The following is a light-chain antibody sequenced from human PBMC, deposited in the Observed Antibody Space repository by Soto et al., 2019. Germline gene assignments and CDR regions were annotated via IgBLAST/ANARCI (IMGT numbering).Light chain of an antibody. CDR3: QQHYSGPLT. V-gene: IGKV4-1*01. CDR2: WGS. Sequence: DIVIPPSPASLAVSLGERATINCRSIQSVLYTSNNMNYLAAYHQKPRQHPTMLLYWGSTRESGVTDRFSGSGAGTDFTLPTISLQDEDVAVDYCQQHYSGPLTFGGGTKVDIK. CDR1: QSVLYTSNNMNY. J-gene: IGKJ4*01.